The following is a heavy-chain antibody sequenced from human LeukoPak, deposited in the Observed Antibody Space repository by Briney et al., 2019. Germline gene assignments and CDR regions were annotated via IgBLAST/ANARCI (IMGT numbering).Heavy chain of an antibody. Sequence: PGGSLRLSCAASGFTLSNYWMSWVRQAPGKGPEWVANIEEGGSEKYYVDSVKGRFTISRDNAKNSLYLQMNSLRAEDTAVYYCARDWYYDFWSGYYTGDYFDYWGQGTLVTVSS. V-gene: IGHV3-7*01. D-gene: IGHD3-3*01. CDR2: IEEGGSEK. J-gene: IGHJ4*02. CDR1: GFTLSNYW. CDR3: ARDWYYDFWSGYYTGDYFDY.